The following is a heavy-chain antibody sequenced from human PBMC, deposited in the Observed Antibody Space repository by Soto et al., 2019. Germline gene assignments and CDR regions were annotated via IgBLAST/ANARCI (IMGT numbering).Heavy chain of an antibody. V-gene: IGHV1-18*01. D-gene: IGHD3-10*01. CDR3: AREGVKVWFGELTLNFDY. CDR1: GYTFISYG. J-gene: IGHJ4*02. Sequence: QVQLVQSGAGVKKPGASVKVSCKASGYTFISYGISWVRQAPGQGLEWMGWISAYNGNTNYAQKLQGRVTMTTDTSTSTAYMELRSLRSDDTAVYYCAREGVKVWFGELTLNFDYWGQGTLVTVSS. CDR2: ISAYNGNT.